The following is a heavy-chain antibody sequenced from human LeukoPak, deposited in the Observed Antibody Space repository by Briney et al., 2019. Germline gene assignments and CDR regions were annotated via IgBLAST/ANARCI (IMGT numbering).Heavy chain of an antibody. CDR3: ASRPFHYGFRTHFDS. D-gene: IGHD3-10*01. Sequence: SETLSLTCAVYGGSFSAYYWNWIRQSPGKGLEWIGEINHSGSTKYNPSLKSRVSISVDKPKNQFSLRLNSVTAADAAVYYCASRPFHYGFRTHFDSRGQGTLVTVSS. CDR2: INHSGST. J-gene: IGHJ4*02. V-gene: IGHV4-34*01. CDR1: GGSFSAYY.